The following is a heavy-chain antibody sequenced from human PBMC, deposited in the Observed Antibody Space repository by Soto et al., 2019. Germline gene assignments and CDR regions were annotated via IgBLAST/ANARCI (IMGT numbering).Heavy chain of an antibody. CDR3: TRDGYPFALDV. CDR1: GFTFSDSV. Sequence: GGSLRLSCVGSGFTFSDSVMAWVRQAPGKGLEWLSVMSGDGRTRYALSVTGRFTISRDNSKNTLYLQMNSLTGEDTAVYYCTRDGYPFALDVWGLGTSVTVSS. D-gene: IGHD5-12*01. V-gene: IGHV3-23*01. CDR2: MSGDGRT. J-gene: IGHJ6*02.